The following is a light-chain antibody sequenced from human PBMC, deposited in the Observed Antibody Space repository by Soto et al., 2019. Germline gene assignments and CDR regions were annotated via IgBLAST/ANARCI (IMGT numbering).Light chain of an antibody. CDR1: SSDVGGYNY. CDR2: DVS. Sequence: QSALTQPASVSGSPGQSITISCTGTSSDVGGYNYVSWYQQHPGKAPKLMIYDVSNRPSGVSNRFSGSKSGNTASLTISGLQAEDEYYYYCYTYRSTRTPYVFGTGTKVTVL. J-gene: IGLJ1*01. CDR3: YTYRSTRTPYV. V-gene: IGLV2-14*01.